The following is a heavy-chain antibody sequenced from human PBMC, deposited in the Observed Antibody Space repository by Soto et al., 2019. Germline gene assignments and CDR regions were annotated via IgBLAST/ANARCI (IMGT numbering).Heavy chain of an antibody. D-gene: IGHD3-16*02. CDR2: INESGGT. CDR3: ASHRGSWGSFRYRWFDP. CDR1: GGSLSSYH. V-gene: IGHV4-34*01. Sequence: ASETLSLTCAVYGGSLSSYHWSWIRQSPGKGLEWIGEINESGGTNYSPSLKSRVTISVDTSKNQFSLTLNSVTAADTAVYYCASHRGSWGSFRYRWFDPWGQGTVVTVSS. J-gene: IGHJ5*02.